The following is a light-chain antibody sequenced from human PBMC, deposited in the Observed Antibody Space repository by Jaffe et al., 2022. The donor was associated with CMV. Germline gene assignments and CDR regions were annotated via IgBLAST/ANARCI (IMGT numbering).Light chain of an antibody. V-gene: IGKV1-39*01. CDR2: GAS. J-gene: IGKJ1*01. Sequence: DIQMTQSPSSLSASVGDRVTITCRASQTISTYLNWYQQKPGKAPKLLIYGASSLQSGVPSRFSGSGSGTDFTLSISRLQPEDFATYYCQQSYSTPLWTFGQGTKVEIK. CDR1: QTISTY. CDR3: QQSYSTPLWT.